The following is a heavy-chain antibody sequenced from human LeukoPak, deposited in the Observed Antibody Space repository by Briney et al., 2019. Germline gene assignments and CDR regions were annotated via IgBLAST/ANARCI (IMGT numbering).Heavy chain of an antibody. V-gene: IGHV5-51*01. J-gene: IGHJ4*02. Sequence: GESLKISCQGSGYRFTSYWIAWVRQMPGKGLEWMGIIYPGDSDTRYSPSFQGQVTISADKSISTAYLRWTSLKASDTAMYYCARQVRGDLALPFDYWGQGTLVTVSS. CDR1: GYRFTSYW. CDR3: ARQVRGDLALPFDY. D-gene: IGHD2-21*01. CDR2: IYPGDSDT.